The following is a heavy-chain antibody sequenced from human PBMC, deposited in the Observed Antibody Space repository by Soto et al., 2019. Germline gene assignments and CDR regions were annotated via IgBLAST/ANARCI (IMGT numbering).Heavy chain of an antibody. J-gene: IGHJ4*02. Sequence: GGSLRLSCAASGFTFSSYSMNWVRQAPGKGLEWVSYISSSSSTIYYADSVKGRFTISRDNAKNSLYLQMNSLRDEDTAVYYCARGESITIFGVVTYYFDYWGQGTLVTVSS. D-gene: IGHD3-3*01. CDR3: ARGESITIFGVVTYYFDY. CDR1: GFTFSSYS. V-gene: IGHV3-48*02. CDR2: ISSSSSTI.